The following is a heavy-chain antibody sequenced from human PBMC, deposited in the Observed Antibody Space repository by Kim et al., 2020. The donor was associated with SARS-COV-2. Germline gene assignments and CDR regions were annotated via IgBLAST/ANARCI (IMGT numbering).Heavy chain of an antibody. V-gene: IGHV3-30-3*01. CDR3: ARARSGYYIDAFDI. Sequence: GGSLRLSCAASGFTFSSYAMHWVRQAQCKGIKRVEVISYDGSNKYYADSVKGRFTISRDNSKNTLYLQMNSLRAEDTAVYYCARARSGYYIDAFDIWGQGTMVTVSS. CDR1: GFTFSSYA. D-gene: IGHD3-22*01. CDR2: ISYDGSNK. J-gene: IGHJ3*02.